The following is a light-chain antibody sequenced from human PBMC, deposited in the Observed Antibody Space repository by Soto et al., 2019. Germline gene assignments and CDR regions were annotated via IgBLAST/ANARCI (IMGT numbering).Light chain of an antibody. CDR1: SSDVGSYNL. Sequence: QSSLTQPASVSGSPGQSITISCTGTSSDVGSYNLVSWCQQHPGKAPKLMIYEGSKRPSGVSNRFSGSKSGNTASLTISGLQAEDEADYYCCSYAGSPRVFGGGTKVTVL. J-gene: IGLJ2*01. CDR2: EGS. V-gene: IGLV2-23*01. CDR3: CSYAGSPRV.